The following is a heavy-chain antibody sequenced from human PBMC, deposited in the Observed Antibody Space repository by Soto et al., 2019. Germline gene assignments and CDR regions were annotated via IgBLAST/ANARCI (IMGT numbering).Heavy chain of an antibody. V-gene: IGHV3-9*01. CDR3: AKDGARYGDSINPNWFDP. D-gene: IGHD2-21*02. Sequence: GGSLRVSCAASGFNFDDHAIHWVRQAPGKCLEWVLRISRNGYNIYYADSVKGRFTITKDNNKKSLYLQMNSLRAEDTALYYCAKDGARYGDSINPNWFDPGAQGTLVTSPQ. CDR2: ISRNGYNI. CDR1: GFNFDDHA. J-gene: IGHJ5*02.